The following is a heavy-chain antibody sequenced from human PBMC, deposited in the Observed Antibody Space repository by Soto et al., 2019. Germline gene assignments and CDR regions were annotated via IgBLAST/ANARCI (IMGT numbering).Heavy chain of an antibody. Sequence: QVQLQESGPGLVKPSQTLPLTCTVSGGSISSGDYYWTWIRQPPGRGLEWIGYIFYSGSTYYNPSLKSRVTISVDTSKNQFSLKLSSVTAADTAVYYCVRGGSCSGGSCYYNWFDPWGQGTLVTVSS. J-gene: IGHJ5*02. V-gene: IGHV4-30-4*01. CDR3: VRGGSCSGGSCYYNWFDP. D-gene: IGHD2-15*01. CDR1: GGSISSGDYY. CDR2: IFYSGST.